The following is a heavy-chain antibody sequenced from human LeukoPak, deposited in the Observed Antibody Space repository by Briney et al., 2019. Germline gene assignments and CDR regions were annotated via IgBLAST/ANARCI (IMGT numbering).Heavy chain of an antibody. V-gene: IGHV4-30-4*08. CDR2: IYYSGNT. Sequence: SETLSLTCTVSGDSISNDDFYWSWIRQSPGKGLEWIGYIYYSGNTYYNPSLESRVTISVDTSKNQFSLKLSSVTDADTDVYYCANDTHDYPYYMEVWGKGTTVTVSS. CDR1: GDSISNDDFY. D-gene: IGHD3-9*01. CDR3: ANDTHDYPYYMEV. J-gene: IGHJ6*03.